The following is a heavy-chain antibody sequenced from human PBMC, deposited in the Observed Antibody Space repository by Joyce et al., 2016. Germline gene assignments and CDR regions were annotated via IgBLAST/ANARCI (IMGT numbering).Heavy chain of an antibody. CDR1: GFTFSTYG. V-gene: IGHV3-48*01. J-gene: IGHJ4*02. D-gene: IGHD5-12*01. Sequence: EVQLVESGGGLVQPGGSLRLSCTASGFTFSTYGMSWVRQAQGKGLEWVSYISGDSGAIYYAGSVKGRFTISRDNAETSLHLQMNSLRSEDTAVYFCAGGTGYDFDYWGQGTLVIVSS. CDR3: AGGTGYDFDY. CDR2: ISGDSGAI.